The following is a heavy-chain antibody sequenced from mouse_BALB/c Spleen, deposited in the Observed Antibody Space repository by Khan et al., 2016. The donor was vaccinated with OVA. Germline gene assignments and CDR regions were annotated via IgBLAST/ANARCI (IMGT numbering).Heavy chain of an antibody. J-gene: IGHJ2*01. CDR2: ISSGGSFT. V-gene: IGHV5-9-3*01. Sequence: EVELVESGGGLVKPGGSLKFSCAASGFTFSNYAMSWVRQTPEKRLEWVATISSGGSFTYYPDNIKGRFTISSDNANNTLYLQMSSLRSEDTAMYYCTRTPGYYGSNYFDYWGQGTTLTVSS. D-gene: IGHD1-1*01. CDR3: TRTPGYYGSNYFDY. CDR1: GFTFSNYA.